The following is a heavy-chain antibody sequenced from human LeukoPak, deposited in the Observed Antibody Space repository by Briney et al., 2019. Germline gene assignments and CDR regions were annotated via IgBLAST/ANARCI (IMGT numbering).Heavy chain of an antibody. CDR2: IKQDETEK. Sequence: GGSLRLSCAASGFTFTTYWMSWVRQAPGKGLEWVANIKQDETEKYYVDSVKGRFTISRDNAKNSLYLQMNSLRAEDTAVYYCAREPDYDILTGGVYWGQGTLVTVSS. J-gene: IGHJ4*02. CDR1: GFTFTTYW. V-gene: IGHV3-7*01. CDR3: AREPDYDILTGGVY. D-gene: IGHD3-9*01.